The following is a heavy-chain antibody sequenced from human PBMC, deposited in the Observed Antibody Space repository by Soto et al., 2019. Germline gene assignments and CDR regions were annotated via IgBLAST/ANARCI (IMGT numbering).Heavy chain of an antibody. D-gene: IGHD6-13*01. CDR1: GGSISSGGYY. J-gene: IGHJ3*02. V-gene: IGHV4-31*03. CDR3: ASTIAAAGPDDAFDI. CDR2: IDYSGST. Sequence: QVQLQESGPGLVKPSQTLSLTCTVSGGSISSGGYYWSWIRQHPGKGLELIGYIDYSGSTYYNPSLNCRVTISVDTSKNQFSLKLSSVTAADTAVYYCASTIAAAGPDDAFDIWGQGTMVTVSS.